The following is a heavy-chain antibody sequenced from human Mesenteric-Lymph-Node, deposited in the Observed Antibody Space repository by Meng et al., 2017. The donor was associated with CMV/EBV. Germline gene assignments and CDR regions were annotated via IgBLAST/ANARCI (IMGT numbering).Heavy chain of an antibody. CDR3: ARDELIVVVRAAESL. CDR2: IYHSGST. J-gene: IGHJ4*02. D-gene: IGHD2-2*01. Sequence: SETLSLTCTVSGYSISSGYYWGWIRQPPGKGLEWIGSIYHSGSTYYNPSLKSRVTISVDTSKNQFSLKLSSVTAADTAVYYCARDELIVVVRAAESLWGQGTLVTVSS. CDR1: GYSISSGYY. V-gene: IGHV4-38-2*02.